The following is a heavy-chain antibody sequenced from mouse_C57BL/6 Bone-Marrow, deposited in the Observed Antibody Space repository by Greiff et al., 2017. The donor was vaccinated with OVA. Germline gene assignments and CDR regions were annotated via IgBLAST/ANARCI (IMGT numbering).Heavy chain of an antibody. CDR1: GYTFTNYW. D-gene: IGHD1-1*01. CDR2: IAPSDSYI. V-gene: IGHV1-59*01. Sequence: QVQLHHPGADLVRPGTSVKLSCKASGYTFTNYWMHWVKQRPGQGLEWIGVIAPSDSYINYNQKFKGRATLTVDTSSSTAYMHLSSLTSEDSAVYYCAHYGSRLYLHYWGQGTSLTVSS. J-gene: IGHJ2*02. CDR3: AHYGSRLYLHY.